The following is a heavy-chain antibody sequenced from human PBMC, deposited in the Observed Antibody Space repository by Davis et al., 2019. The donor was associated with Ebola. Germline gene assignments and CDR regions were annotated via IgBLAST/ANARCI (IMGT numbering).Heavy chain of an antibody. CDR2: IYYSGST. J-gene: IGHJ4*02. CDR1: GGSFSGYY. Sequence: PGGSLRLSCAVYGGSFSGYYWSWIRQPPGKGLEWIGSIYYSGSTYYNPSLKSRVTISVDTSKNQFSLKLSSVTAADTAVYYCARRNSSGWDYWGQGTLVTVSS. D-gene: IGHD6-19*01. V-gene: IGHV4-34*01. CDR3: ARRNSSGWDY.